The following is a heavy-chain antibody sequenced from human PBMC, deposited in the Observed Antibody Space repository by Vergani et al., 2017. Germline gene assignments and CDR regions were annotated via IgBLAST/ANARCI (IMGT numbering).Heavy chain of an antibody. D-gene: IGHD2-15*01. J-gene: IGHJ6*02. CDR1: GGTFKSNT. CDR2: IIPIFGTA. V-gene: IGHV1-69*01. Sequence: QVQLVQSGAEVKKPGSSVKVSCKTSGGTFKSNTFSWVRQAPGQGLEWMGGIIPIFGTADYAQDFQGRVTITADESTSTAYMELSSLRSEDTAVYYCARDRSPCSGGSCYPHYYYYYGMDVWGQGP. CDR3: ARDRSPCSGGSCYPHYYYYYGMDV.